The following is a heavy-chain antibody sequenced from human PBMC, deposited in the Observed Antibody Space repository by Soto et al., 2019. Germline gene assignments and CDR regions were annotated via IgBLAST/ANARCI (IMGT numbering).Heavy chain of an antibody. CDR1: GFTFSDYY. CDR2: ISSSGSTI. V-gene: IGHV3-11*01. D-gene: IGHD2-2*01. CDR3: ATSGYCSSTSCYDYYYYYMDV. Sequence: QVQLVESGGGLVKPGGSLRLSCAASGFTFSDYYMSWIRQAPGKGLEWVSYISSSGSTIYYADSVKGLFTISRDNAKNSMYLQMKSLRAEDTAVYYCATSGYCSSTSCYDYYYYYMDVWGKGTTVTVSS. J-gene: IGHJ6*03.